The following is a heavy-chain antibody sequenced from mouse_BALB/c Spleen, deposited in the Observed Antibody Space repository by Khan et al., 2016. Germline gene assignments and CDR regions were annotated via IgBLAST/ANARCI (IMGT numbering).Heavy chain of an antibody. Sequence: VQLQQSGAELVKPGASVKLSCTASGFNIKDTYMHWVKQRPEQGLEWIGRIDPANGNTKYDPKFQGKATIKADTSSNTAYLQLSSLTSGDTDVYCCARGFPYYAMDYWGQGTSVTVSS. CDR3: ARGFPYYAMDY. CDR1: GFNIKDTY. CDR2: IDPANGNT. V-gene: IGHV14-3*02. J-gene: IGHJ4*01.